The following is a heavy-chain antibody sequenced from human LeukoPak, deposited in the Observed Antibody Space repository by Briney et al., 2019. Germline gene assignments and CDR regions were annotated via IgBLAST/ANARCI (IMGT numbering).Heavy chain of an antibody. J-gene: IGHJ4*02. V-gene: IGHV3-23*01. Sequence: AGGSLRLSCTASGFTFSTYAVTWVRQAPGKGLEWVSIISGSGGSTYYADSVKGRFTISRDNSKNTLYLQMNSLRAEDTAVYYCARAPREWLLGYYFDYWGQGTLSPSP. CDR2: ISGSGGST. CDR3: ARAPREWLLGYYFDY. CDR1: GFTFSTYA. D-gene: IGHD3-3*01.